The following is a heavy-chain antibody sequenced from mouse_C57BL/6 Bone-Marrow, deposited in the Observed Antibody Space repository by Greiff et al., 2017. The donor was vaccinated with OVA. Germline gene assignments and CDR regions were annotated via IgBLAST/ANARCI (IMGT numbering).Heavy chain of an antibody. D-gene: IGHD2-5*01. CDR2: INPYNGDT. Sequence: VQLQQSGPELVKPGASVKISCKASGYSFTGYFMNWVMQSHGKSLEWIGRINPYNGDTFYNQKFKGKATLTVDKSSSTAHMELRSLTSEDSAVYYCARCAYYSNVAYWGQGTLVTVSA. V-gene: IGHV1-20*01. CDR3: ARCAYYSNVAY. J-gene: IGHJ3*01. CDR1: GYSFTGYF.